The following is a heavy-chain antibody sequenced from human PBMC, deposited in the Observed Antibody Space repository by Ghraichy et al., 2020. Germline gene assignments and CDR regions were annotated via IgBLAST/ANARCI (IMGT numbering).Heavy chain of an antibody. V-gene: IGHV4-34*01. CDR2: INHSGST. J-gene: IGHJ2*01. CDR1: GGSFSGYY. D-gene: IGHD6-13*01. CDR3: ARKRRSATAAIMRFFDL. Sequence: SQTLSLTCAVYGGSFSGYYWSWIRQPPGKGLEWIGQINHSGSTNYNPSLKSRITMSVDTSKNQFSLKLSPVTAADTAVYYCARKRRSATAAIMRFFDLWGHGTLGTVSS.